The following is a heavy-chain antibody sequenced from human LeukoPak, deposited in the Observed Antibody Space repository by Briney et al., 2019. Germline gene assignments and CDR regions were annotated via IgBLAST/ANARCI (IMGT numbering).Heavy chain of an antibody. CDR1: GGSISSYY. D-gene: IGHD3-9*01. V-gene: IGHV4-59*05. CDR2: IYYSGST. J-gene: IGHJ4*02. CDR3: AGTGEQPTGALRYFDWLPFDY. Sequence: SETLSLTCTVSGGSISSYYWSWIRQPPGKGLEWIGSIYYSGSTYYNPPLKSRVTISVDTSKNQFSLKLSSVTAADTAVYYCAGTGEQPTGALRYFDWLPFDYWGQGTLVTVSS.